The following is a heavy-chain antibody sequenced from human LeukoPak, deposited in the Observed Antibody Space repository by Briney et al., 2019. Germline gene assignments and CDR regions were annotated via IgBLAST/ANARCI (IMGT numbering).Heavy chain of an antibody. CDR2: INGDGSST. V-gene: IGHV3-74*01. CDR3: VRGVYCSSSSCYTGYYYYYMDV. J-gene: IGHJ6*03. Sequence: PGGSLRLSCAASGFTFSSHWMHWVRQAPGKGLVWVSRINGDGSSTSDADSVRGRFTISRDNAKNTLYLHMYSLRAEDTAVYYCVRGVYCSSSSCYTGYYYYYMDVWGKGTTVTVSS. CDR1: GFTFSSHW. D-gene: IGHD2-2*02.